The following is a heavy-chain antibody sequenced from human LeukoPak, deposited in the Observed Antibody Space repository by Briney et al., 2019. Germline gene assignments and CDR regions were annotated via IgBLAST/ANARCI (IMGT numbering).Heavy chain of an antibody. CDR1: GFHFSHYS. J-gene: IGHJ3*01. V-gene: IGHV3-48*01. Sequence: PGGSLRLSCGASGFHFSHYSVNWVRPAPGKGLEWISYISSSSSHIYYADCVKGRFTISRDNAENSLYLQMNSLRAEDTAVYYCARDHNWAFDLWGQGTMVTVSS. CDR2: ISSSSSHI. CDR3: ARDHNWAFDL. D-gene: IGHD1-20*01.